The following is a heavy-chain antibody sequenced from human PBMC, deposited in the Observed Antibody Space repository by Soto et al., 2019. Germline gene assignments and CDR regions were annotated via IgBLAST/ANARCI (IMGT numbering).Heavy chain of an antibody. Sequence: HPGGSLRLSCAASGFTFSSYAMSWVRQAPGKGLEWVSAISGSGGSTYYADSVKGRFTISRDNSKNTLYLQMNSLRAEDTAVYYCAKPSSYSSSWYRSRPIPDWGQGTLVTVSS. CDR2: ISGSGGST. D-gene: IGHD6-13*01. J-gene: IGHJ4*02. V-gene: IGHV3-23*01. CDR3: AKPSSYSSSWYRSRPIPD. CDR1: GFTFSSYA.